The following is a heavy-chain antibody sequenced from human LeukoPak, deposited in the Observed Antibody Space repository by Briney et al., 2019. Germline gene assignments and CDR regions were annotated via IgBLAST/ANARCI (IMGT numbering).Heavy chain of an antibody. D-gene: IGHD5-18*01. V-gene: IGHV4-30-2*01. CDR2: IYHRGGT. Sequence: PSETLSLTCAVSGDSISNGGFAWNWIRQPPGKGLEWIGYIYHRGGTYYNPSLKSRVTLSVDRSKSQFSLMLSSVTAADTAVYFCARGGYNYPFLDHWGQGALVTVSS. J-gene: IGHJ4*02. CDR1: GDSISNGGFA. CDR3: ARGGYNYPFLDH.